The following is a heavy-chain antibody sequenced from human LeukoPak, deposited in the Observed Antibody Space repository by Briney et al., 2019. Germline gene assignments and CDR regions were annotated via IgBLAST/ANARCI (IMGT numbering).Heavy chain of an antibody. CDR2: IYYSGST. CDR1: GGSMNDYY. D-gene: IGHD6-6*01. Sequence: PSETLSLTCTVSGGSMNDYYWSWIRQPPGKGLEWIGYIYYSGSTNYNPSLKSRVTISVDTSKNQFSLKLSSVTAADTAVYYCARRHVQYTSSSDPYYLDYWGQGTLVTVSS. CDR3: ARRHVQYTSSSDPYYLDY. V-gene: IGHV4-59*01. J-gene: IGHJ4*02.